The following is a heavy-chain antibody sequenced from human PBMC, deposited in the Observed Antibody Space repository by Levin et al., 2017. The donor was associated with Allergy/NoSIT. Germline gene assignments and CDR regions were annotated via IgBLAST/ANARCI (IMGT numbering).Heavy chain of an antibody. CDR2: IYYSGST. J-gene: IGHJ4*02. D-gene: IGHD5-24*01. Sequence: SQTLSLTCTVSGGSISGYFWSWIRQPPGKGLEWIGYIYYSGSTNYNPSLKSRVTISVDTSKNQFSLKLSSVTAADTAVYYCARDQRLAYWGQGTLVTVSS. CDR1: GGSISGYF. V-gene: IGHV4-59*01. CDR3: ARDQRLAY.